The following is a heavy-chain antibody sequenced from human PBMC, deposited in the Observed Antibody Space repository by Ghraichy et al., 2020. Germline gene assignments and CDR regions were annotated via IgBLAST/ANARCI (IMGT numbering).Heavy chain of an antibody. CDR2: IYYSGST. V-gene: IGHV4-39*01. CDR3: ARHQGHCSSTSCYVEFDY. CDR1: GGSISSSSYY. J-gene: IGHJ4*02. Sequence: GSLRLSCTVSGGSISSSSYYWGWIRQPPGKGLEWIGSIYYSGSTYYNPSLKSRVTISVDTSKNQFSLKLSSVTAADTAVYYCARHQGHCSSTSCYVEFDYWGQGTLVTVSS. D-gene: IGHD2-2*01.